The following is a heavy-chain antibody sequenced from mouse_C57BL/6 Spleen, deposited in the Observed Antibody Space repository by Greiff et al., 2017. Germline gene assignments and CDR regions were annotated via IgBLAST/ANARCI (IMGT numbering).Heavy chain of an antibody. CDR2: FYPGSGSI. J-gene: IGHJ2*01. CDR1: GYTFTEYT. CDR3: ARHGAFITTVVAPFDY. D-gene: IGHD1-1*01. V-gene: IGHV1-62-2*01. Sequence: VQRVESGAELVKPGASVKLSCKASGYTFTEYTIHWVKQRSGQGLEWIGWFYPGSGSIKYNEKFKDKATLTADKSSSTVYMELSRLTSEDSAVYFCARHGAFITTVVAPFDYWGQGTTLTVSS.